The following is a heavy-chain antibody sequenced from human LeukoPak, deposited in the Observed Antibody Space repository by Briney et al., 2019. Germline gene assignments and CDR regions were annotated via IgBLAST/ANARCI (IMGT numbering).Heavy chain of an antibody. CDR2: INPNSGGT. Sequence: ASVKVSCKASGYTFTGYYMHWVRPAPGQGLEWMGWINPNSGGTNYAQKFQGRVTMTRDTSISTAYMELSRLRSDDTAVYYCARGSRITIFGVVTHPPAGLWGQGTLVTVSS. CDR3: ARGSRITIFGVVTHPPAGL. CDR1: GYTFTGYY. J-gene: IGHJ4*02. D-gene: IGHD3-3*01. V-gene: IGHV1-2*02.